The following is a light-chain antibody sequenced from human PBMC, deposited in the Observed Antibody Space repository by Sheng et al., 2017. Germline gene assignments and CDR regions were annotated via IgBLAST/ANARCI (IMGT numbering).Light chain of an antibody. CDR2: RSN. CDR3: AAWDDSLIGWV. Sequence: QSVLTQPPSASGTPGQSVSLSCSGSSSNIGSDLVSWYQHLPGTAPKLLISRSNQRPSGVPDRFSGSKSGTSASLAISGLQSEDEADYYCAAWDDSLIGWVFGGGTKLTVL. J-gene: IGLJ3*02. CDR1: SSNIGSDL. V-gene: IGLV1-44*01.